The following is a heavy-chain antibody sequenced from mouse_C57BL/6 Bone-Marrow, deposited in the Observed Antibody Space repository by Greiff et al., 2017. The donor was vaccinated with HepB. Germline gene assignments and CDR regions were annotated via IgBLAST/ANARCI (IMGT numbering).Heavy chain of an antibody. CDR3: ARRAYYGSSYDAMAY. CDR2: IYPGSGST. Sequence: QVQLQQPGAELVKPGASVKMSCKASGYTFTSYWITWVKQRPGQGLEWIGDIYPGSGSTNYNEKFKSKATLTVDTSSSTAYMQLSSLTSEDSAVYYCARRAYYGSSYDAMAYWGQGTSVTVSS. J-gene: IGHJ4*01. CDR1: GYTFTSYW. D-gene: IGHD1-1*01. V-gene: IGHV1-55*01.